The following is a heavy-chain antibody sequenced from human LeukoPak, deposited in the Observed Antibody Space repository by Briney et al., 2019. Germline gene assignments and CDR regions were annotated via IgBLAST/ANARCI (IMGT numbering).Heavy chain of an antibody. CDR2: IYSTGST. J-gene: IGHJ4*02. V-gene: IGHV4-4*07. CDR3: ARQIASAGTAGFDF. Sequence: PSETLSLTCTVSGGSISSYYWSWIGQPAGKGLEWIGRIYSTGSTNYNPSLKSRVTMSVDTSKNQFSLRLRSVTAADTAVYYCARQIASAGTAGFDFWGQGALVTVSS. CDR1: GGSISSYY. D-gene: IGHD6-13*01.